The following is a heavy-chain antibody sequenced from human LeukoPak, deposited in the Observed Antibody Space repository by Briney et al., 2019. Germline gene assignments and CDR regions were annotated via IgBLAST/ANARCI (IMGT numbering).Heavy chain of an antibody. CDR3: ARESSGYPYYFDF. V-gene: IGHV4-59*12. CDR1: GASISSYY. CDR2: IHYSGST. J-gene: IGHJ4*02. Sequence: PSETLSLTCTVSGASISSYYWSWIRQPPGKGLQWIGYIHYSGSTNYNPSLKSRVTISVDTSKKQFSLTLSSVTAADTAVYYCARESSGYPYYFDFWGQGTLVTLSS. D-gene: IGHD3-22*01.